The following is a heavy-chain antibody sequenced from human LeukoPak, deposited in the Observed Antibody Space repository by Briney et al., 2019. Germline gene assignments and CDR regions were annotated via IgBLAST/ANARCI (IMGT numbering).Heavy chain of an antibody. D-gene: IGHD3-10*01. CDR3: ARGPVYYYGSGSYSD. Sequence: PSETLSLTCTVSGGSISSSAYYWGWIRQPPGKGLEWIGTIYYSGSTYYNPSLKSRVTISIDTSKNQFSLKLSSVTATDTAVYYCARGPVYYYGSGSYSDWGQGTLVTVSS. V-gene: IGHV4-39*01. CDR2: IYYSGST. CDR1: GGSISSSAYY. J-gene: IGHJ4*02.